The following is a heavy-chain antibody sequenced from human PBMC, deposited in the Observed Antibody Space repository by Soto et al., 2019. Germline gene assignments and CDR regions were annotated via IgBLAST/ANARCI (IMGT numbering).Heavy chain of an antibody. CDR3: SKSFKAALDAFYI. CDR2: ISGSGGST. D-gene: IGHD6-6*01. Sequence: PGGSLRLSCAASGFTFSSYAMSWVRQAPGKGLEWVSAISGSGGSTYYADSVKGRFTISRDNSKNTLYLQMNSLRAEDTAVYYFSKSFKAALDAFYIWGKGSMVTVSS. J-gene: IGHJ3*02. V-gene: IGHV3-23*01. CDR1: GFTFSSYA.